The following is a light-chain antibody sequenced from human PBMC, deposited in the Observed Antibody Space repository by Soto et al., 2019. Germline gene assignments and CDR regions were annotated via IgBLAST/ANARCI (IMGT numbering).Light chain of an antibody. CDR2: GAS. V-gene: IGKV3-20*01. Sequence: EIVLTQSPGTLSLSPGERVTLSCRASQSVCSRCLAWYQQKPGQSPRLLIYGASSRATCIPDRFSGSGSGTEFTLTNSRPEPEDFSMYYCQHDGTIPWPFGQGTKVGIK. CDR3: QHDGTIPWP. J-gene: IGKJ1*01. CDR1: QSVCSRC.